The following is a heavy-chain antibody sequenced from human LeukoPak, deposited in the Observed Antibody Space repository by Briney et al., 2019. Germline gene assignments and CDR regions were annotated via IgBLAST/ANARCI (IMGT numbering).Heavy chain of an antibody. D-gene: IGHD5-18*01. CDR1: GFTFSSYG. Sequence: GGSLRLSCAASGFTFSSYGMHWVRQAPGKGVERVAVISYDGSNKYYADSVKGRFTISRDNSKNTLYLQMHSLRAEDTAVYYCAKDARKWIQLWTFDYWGQGTLVTVSS. CDR3: AKDARKWIQLWTFDY. J-gene: IGHJ4*02. V-gene: IGHV3-30*18. CDR2: ISYDGSNK.